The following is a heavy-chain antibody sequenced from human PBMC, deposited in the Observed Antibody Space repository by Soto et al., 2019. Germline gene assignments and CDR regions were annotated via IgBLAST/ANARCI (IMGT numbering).Heavy chain of an antibody. D-gene: IGHD2-15*01. Sequence: RASVKVSCKASGGTFSSYAISWVRQAPGQGLEWMGGIIPIFGTANYAQKFQGRVTITADESTSTAYMELSSLRSEDTAVYYCARVPGYCSGGSCGWGQGTLVTVSS. CDR2: IIPIFGTA. CDR3: ARVPGYCSGGSCG. CDR1: GGTFSSYA. V-gene: IGHV1-69*13. J-gene: IGHJ4*02.